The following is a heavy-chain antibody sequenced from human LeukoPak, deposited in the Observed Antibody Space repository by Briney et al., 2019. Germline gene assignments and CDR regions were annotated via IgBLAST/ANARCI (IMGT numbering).Heavy chain of an antibody. CDR2: INKDGSER. CDR1: GFTFSGYW. D-gene: IGHD4-17*01. J-gene: IGHJ4*02. CDR3: ARESKGRSKIDY. Sequence: GGSMRLACAASGFTFSGYWMSWVRHAQGKGRGWVANINKDGSERYNVDSVKGRFTISRDNANKSLYLQMNSLRAEDTSVYYCARESKGRSKIDYWGQGTLVTVSS. V-gene: IGHV3-7*01.